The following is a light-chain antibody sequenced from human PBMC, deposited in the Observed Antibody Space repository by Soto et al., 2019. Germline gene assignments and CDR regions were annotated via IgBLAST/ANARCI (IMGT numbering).Light chain of an antibody. V-gene: IGKV3-11*01. CDR2: DAS. Sequence: IVMTQSPDTMSVSPLERGKIYCRASQSVSSSLAWYQQKPGQAPRLLIYDASNRATGIPARFSGSGSGTDFTLTISSLEPEDFAVYYCQQRTKWRTFGQGTKVDI. CDR1: QSVSSS. CDR3: QQRTKWRT. J-gene: IGKJ1*01.